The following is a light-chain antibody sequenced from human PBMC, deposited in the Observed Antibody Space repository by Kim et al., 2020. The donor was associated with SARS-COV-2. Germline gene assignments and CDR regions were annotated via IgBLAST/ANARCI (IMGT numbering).Light chain of an antibody. CDR1: NMGNRY. CDR2: QDA. J-gene: IGLJ1*01. CDR3: QAWDIDSAV. Sequence: SYELTQPPSVSVSPGQTATITCSGENMGNRYASWYQHKPGQSPLLVIFQDAKRPSGIPERFSGSNSGDTATLTISGTQVTDEADYYCQAWDIDSAVFGSGTKVTV. V-gene: IGLV3-1*01.